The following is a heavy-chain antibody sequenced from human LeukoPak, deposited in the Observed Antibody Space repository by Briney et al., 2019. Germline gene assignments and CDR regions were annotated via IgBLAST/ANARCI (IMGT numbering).Heavy chain of an antibody. V-gene: IGHV3-23*01. CDR3: AKDQYDTPPSLFDH. D-gene: IGHD3-22*01. J-gene: IGHJ4*02. CDR1: GFTFSSYA. CDR2: ISGSGSST. Sequence: PGGSLRLSCAASGFTFSSYAMNWVRQAPGKGLEWVSVISGSGSSTYYADSVKGRFIISRDNSKNTLYLQMNSLRAEDTAVYYCAKDQYDTPPSLFDHWGQGTLVTVSS.